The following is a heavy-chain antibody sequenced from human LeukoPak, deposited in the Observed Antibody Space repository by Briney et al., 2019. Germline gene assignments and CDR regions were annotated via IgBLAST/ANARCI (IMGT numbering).Heavy chain of an antibody. Sequence: PSETLSLTCTVSGGSISSYYWSWIRQPAGKGLEWIGRIYTSGSTNYNPSLKSRVTMSVDTSKNQFSLKLSSVTAADTAVYYCAREGEKYSSGRGDTVDYWGQGTLVTVSS. V-gene: IGHV4-4*07. J-gene: IGHJ4*02. CDR3: AREGEKYSSGRGDTVDY. D-gene: IGHD6-19*01. CDR2: IYTSGST. CDR1: GGSISSYY.